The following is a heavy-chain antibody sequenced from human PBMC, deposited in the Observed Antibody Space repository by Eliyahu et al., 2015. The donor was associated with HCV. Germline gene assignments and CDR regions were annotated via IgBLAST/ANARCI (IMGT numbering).Heavy chain of an antibody. D-gene: IGHD3-3*01. Sequence: EVQLVESGGGLVKPGGSLRLSCVAXGFTFXITWMWWVRQAPGKGLGWVGRIKTKADGETRDYAAXVKGRFTISRDDSKDTVDLLMNSLKAEDTAVYYCVRSFGIVNYFDYWGQGTLVTVSS. CDR2: IKTKADGETR. CDR3: VRSFGIVNYFDY. V-gene: IGHV3-15*01. J-gene: IGHJ4*02. CDR1: GFTFXITW.